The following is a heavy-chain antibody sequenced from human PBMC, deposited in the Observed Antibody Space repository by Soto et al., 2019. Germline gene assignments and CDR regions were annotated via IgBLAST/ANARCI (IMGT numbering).Heavy chain of an antibody. CDR2: IIPISDTT. J-gene: IGHJ6*02. D-gene: IGHD2-2*01. CDR1: GGTFSSYA. V-gene: IGHV1-69*01. CDR3: ARSQGSSTSLEIYYYYYYGMDV. Sequence: VQLVQSGAEVKKPGSSVKVSCKASGGTFSSYAISWVRQAPGQGLEWMGGIIPISDTTNYAQKFQGRVTITADESTSTAYMELSSLRSEDTAVYYCARSQGSSTSLEIYYYYYYGMDVWGQGTTVTVSS.